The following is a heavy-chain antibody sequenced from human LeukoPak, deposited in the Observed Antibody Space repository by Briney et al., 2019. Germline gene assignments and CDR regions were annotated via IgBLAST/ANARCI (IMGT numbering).Heavy chain of an antibody. J-gene: IGHJ5*02. V-gene: IGHV3-21*01. CDR2: ISTSSIYI. Sequence: GGSLRLSCAASGFTFSNYWMNWVRQAPGKGLEWVSSISTSSIYIYYADSLKGRFTISRDNARNSLYLQMNSLRAEDTAVYYCARGSVVVPAADNWFDPWGQGTLVTVSS. CDR3: ARGSVVVPAADNWFDP. CDR1: GFTFSNYW. D-gene: IGHD2-2*01.